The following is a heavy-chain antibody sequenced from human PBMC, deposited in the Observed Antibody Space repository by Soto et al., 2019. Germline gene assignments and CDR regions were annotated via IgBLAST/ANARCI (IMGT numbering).Heavy chain of an antibody. D-gene: IGHD3-10*01. CDR3: ARGPFRPSAMDV. CDR1: GDNFKKNV. J-gene: IGHJ6*02. Sequence: ASVKVSCKTSGDNFKKNVFTWVRQAPGQGLEWMGGTIPALGKTHYIEKFQGRVTITMDDATRTVYMEVRDLTSEDTAIYYCARGPFRPSAMDVWGQGTTVTVPS. V-gene: IGHV1-69*05. CDR2: TIPALGKT.